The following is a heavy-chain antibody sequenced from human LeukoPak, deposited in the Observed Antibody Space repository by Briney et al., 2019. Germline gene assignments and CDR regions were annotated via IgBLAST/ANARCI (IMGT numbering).Heavy chain of an antibody. CDR1: AFTFSSYW. V-gene: IGHV3-48*04. D-gene: IGHD2-15*01. J-gene: IGHJ4*02. CDR2: ISSSGSTI. CDR3: ASAIVVVVAAPGLYYYDY. Sequence: GGSLRLSCVASAFTFSSYWMHWVRQAPGKGLEWVSYISSSGSTIYYADSVKGRFTISRDNAKNSLYLQMNSLRAEDTAVYYCASAIVVVVAAPGLYYYDYWGQGTLVTVSS.